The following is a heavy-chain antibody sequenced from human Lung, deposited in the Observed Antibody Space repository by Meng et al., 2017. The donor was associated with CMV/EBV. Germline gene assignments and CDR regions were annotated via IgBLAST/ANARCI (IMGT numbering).Heavy chain of an antibody. V-gene: IGHV3-11*01. J-gene: IGHJ4*02. CDR3: ARITGSSWLSFYFDY. Sequence: GESLKIPCAPSGFTFSDEYMSWIRQAPGKGLEWVSYITSSGDRKYYADSVKGRFTISRDNAKNSLYLQLNSLRAEDTAVYFCARITGSSWLSFYFDYWGQGXLVTVSS. CDR2: ITSSGDRK. CDR1: GFTFSDEY. D-gene: IGHD6-13*01.